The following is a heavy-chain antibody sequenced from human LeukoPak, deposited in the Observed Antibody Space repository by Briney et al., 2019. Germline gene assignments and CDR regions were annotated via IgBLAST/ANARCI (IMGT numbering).Heavy chain of an antibody. V-gene: IGHV6-1*01. CDR3: ARDPYLVRGVIKTSFDY. J-gene: IGHJ4*02. CDR1: GGSVSSNSAA. D-gene: IGHD3-10*01. Sequence: SQTLSLTCAISGGSVSSNSAAWNWIRQSPSRGLEWLGRTYYRSKWYNDYAVSVKSRIIINPDISKNQLSLQLNSVTPDDTAVYYCARDPYLVRGVIKTSFDYWGQGTLVTVSS. CDR2: TYYRSKWYN.